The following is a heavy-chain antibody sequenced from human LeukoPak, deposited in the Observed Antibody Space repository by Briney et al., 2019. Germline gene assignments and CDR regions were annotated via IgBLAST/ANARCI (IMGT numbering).Heavy chain of an antibody. CDR2: IYYTGST. V-gene: IGHV4-59*01. J-gene: IGHJ2*01. D-gene: IGHD2-21*02. CDR1: GGSNSSYY. Sequence: SETLSLTCTVSGGSNSSYYWSWIRQPPGKGLEWIGYIYYTGSTNYNPSLKSRVTISADRSKDQISLKLTSVTAADTAVYYCARCDCDRETGFDLRGRGTLVTVSS. CDR3: ARCDCDRETGFDL.